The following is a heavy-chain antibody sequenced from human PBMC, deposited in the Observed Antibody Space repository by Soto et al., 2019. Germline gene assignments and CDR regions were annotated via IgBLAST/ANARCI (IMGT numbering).Heavy chain of an antibody. J-gene: IGHJ4*02. CDR2: ISGSGGST. V-gene: IGHV3-23*01. Sequence: EVQLLESGGGLVQPGGSLRLSCAASGFTFSSYAMRWVRQAPGKGLEWVSAISGSGGSTYYADYVTGRFTISRDNSKNTLYLQMNSLRAEDTAVYYCARRGSGSYYDYWGQGTLVTVSS. CDR3: ARRGSGSYYDY. D-gene: IGHD1-26*01. CDR1: GFTFSSYA.